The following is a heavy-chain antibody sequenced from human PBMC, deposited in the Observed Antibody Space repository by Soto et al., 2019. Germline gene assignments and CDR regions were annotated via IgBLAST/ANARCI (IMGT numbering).Heavy chain of an antibody. Sequence: LSLTCAASGFTFSSYSMNWVRQAPGKGLEWVSSISSSSSYIYYADSVKGRFTISRDNAKNSLYLQMNSLRAEDTAVYYCAKYPEFDYWGQGTLVTVSS. CDR1: GFTFSSYS. J-gene: IGHJ4*02. V-gene: IGHV3-21*01. CDR2: ISSSSSYI. D-gene: IGHD6-6*01. CDR3: AKYPEFDY.